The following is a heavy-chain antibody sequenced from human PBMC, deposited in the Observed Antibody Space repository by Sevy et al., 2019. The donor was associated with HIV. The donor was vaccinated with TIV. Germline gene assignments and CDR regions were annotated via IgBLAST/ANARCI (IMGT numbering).Heavy chain of an antibody. J-gene: IGHJ3*02. CDR2: IKQAGSEK. V-gene: IGHV3-7*01. CDR1: GFTFGSYW. Sequence: GGSLRLSCEASGFTFGSYWMNWVRQAPGKGLEWVANIKQAGSEKNYVDSVKGRFTISRDNAKNSLYLQMNSLRAEETAVCYCVGGESYDFWGAYWGGAFRIWGQGETGTVSS. CDR3: VGGESYDFWGAYWGGAFRI. D-gene: IGHD3-3*01.